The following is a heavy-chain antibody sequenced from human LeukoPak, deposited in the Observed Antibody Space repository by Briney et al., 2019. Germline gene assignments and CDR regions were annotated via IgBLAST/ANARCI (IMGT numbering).Heavy chain of an antibody. J-gene: IGHJ4*02. CDR2: ISAYNANT. Sequence: ASVEVSCKASGYTFSSYGITWVRQAPGQGLEWMGWISAYNANTNYAQKLQDRVTMTTDTSTSTAYMELRTLRSDDTAIYYCAKAANYDILTGYYLDYWGQGTLVTVSS. CDR1: GYTFSSYG. V-gene: IGHV1-18*01. D-gene: IGHD3-9*01. CDR3: AKAANYDILTGYYLDY.